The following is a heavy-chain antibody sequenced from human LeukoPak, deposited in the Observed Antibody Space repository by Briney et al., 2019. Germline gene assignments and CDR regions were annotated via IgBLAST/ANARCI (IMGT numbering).Heavy chain of an antibody. V-gene: IGHV4-39*07. CDR2: IYYGGST. D-gene: IGHD3-22*01. J-gene: IGHJ3*02. CDR1: GGSISSSSYY. CDR3: ARDAPQYRYYYDSSGYFAFDI. Sequence: PSETLSLTCTVSGGSISSSSYYWGWIRQPPGEGLEWIGSIYYGGSTYYNPSLKSRVTISADTSKNQFSLKLSSVTAADTAVYYCARDAPQYRYYYDSSGYFAFDIWGQGTMVTVSS.